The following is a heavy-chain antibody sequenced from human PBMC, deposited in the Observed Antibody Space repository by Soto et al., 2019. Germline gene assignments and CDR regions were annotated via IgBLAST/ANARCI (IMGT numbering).Heavy chain of an antibody. CDR3: ADLRFLEWLRSDV. CDR1: GGTFSSYA. J-gene: IGHJ6*02. V-gene: IGHV1-69*13. D-gene: IGHD3-3*01. Sequence: SVKVSCKASGGTFSSYAISWVRQAPGQGLEWMGGIIPIFGTANYAQKFQGRVTITADESTSTAYMELSSLRSEDTAVYYCADLRFLEWLRSDVCGQGTTVTVYS. CDR2: IIPIFGTA.